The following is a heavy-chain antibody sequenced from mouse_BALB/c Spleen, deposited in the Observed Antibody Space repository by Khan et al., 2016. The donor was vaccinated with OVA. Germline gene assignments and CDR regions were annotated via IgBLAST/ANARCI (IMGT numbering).Heavy chain of an antibody. J-gene: IGHJ3*01. CDR2: INPSSGYT. Sequence: VQLQESGAELARPGASVKMSCKASGYTFTSYTIHWIKQRPGQGLEWIGYINPSSGYTNYNQKFKDKATLTADKSSTTAYMQLRSLTSDDSEVYYCARDGAYDRNDGWFAYWVQVTLFTVAA. D-gene: IGHD2-14*01. V-gene: IGHV1-4*01. CDR3: ARDGAYDRNDGWFAY. CDR1: GYTFTSYT.